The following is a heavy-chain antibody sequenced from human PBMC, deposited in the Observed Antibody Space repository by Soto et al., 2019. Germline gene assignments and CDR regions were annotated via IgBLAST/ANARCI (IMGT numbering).Heavy chain of an antibody. CDR2: IWYDGSNK. V-gene: IGHV3-33*01. D-gene: IGHD2-21*02. CDR3: ARDAYCGGDCSGGNYYYGMDV. CDR1: GFTFISYG. J-gene: IGHJ6*02. Sequence: LSCAASGFTFISYGMHWVRQAPGKGLEWVAVIWYDGSNKYYADSVKGRFTISRDNSKNTLYLQMNSLRAEDTAVYYCARDAYCGGDCSGGNYYYGMDVWGQGTTVTVSS.